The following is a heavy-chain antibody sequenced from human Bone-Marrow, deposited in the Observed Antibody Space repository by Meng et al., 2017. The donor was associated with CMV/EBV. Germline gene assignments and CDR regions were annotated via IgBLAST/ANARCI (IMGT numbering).Heavy chain of an antibody. J-gene: IGHJ4*02. CDR3: ARVRNYPSLRIDY. CDR1: GFTFSSYW. D-gene: IGHD1-14*01. CDR2: IYYTGST. Sequence: SQTLSLTCAASGFTFSSYWMSWVRQAPGKGLEWIGYIYYTGSTNYNPSLKSRVTISAGTSNNQFSLRLTSVTAADTAVYYCARVRNYPSLRIDYWGQGTLVTVSS. V-gene: IGHV4-59*01.